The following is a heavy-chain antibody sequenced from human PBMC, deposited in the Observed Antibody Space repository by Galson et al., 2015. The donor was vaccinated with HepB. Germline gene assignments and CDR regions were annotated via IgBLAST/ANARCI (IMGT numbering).Heavy chain of an antibody. D-gene: IGHD2-2*01. V-gene: IGHV7-4-1*02. Sequence: SVKVSCKASGYTFTSYAMNWVRQAPGQGLEWMGWINTNTGNPTYAQGFTGRFVFSLDTSVSTAYLQISSLKAEDTAVYYCARAGVPDLAGYYYGMDVWGQGTTVTVSS. J-gene: IGHJ6*02. CDR1: GYTFTSYA. CDR3: ARAGVPDLAGYYYGMDV. CDR2: INTNTGNP.